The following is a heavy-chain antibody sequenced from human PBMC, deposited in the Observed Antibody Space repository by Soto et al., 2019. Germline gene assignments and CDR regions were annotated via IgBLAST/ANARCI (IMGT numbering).Heavy chain of an antibody. CDR3: VRGSGLLWFGELNYGMDV. CDR1: GFTFSSYS. J-gene: IGHJ6*02. CDR2: ISSSSSYI. D-gene: IGHD3-10*01. Sequence: PGGSLRLSCAASGFTFSSYSMNWVRQAPGKGLEWVSSISSSSSYIYYADSVKARFTISRDNAKNSLYLQMNSLRAEDTAVYYCVRGSGLLWFGELNYGMDVWGQGTTVTVSS. V-gene: IGHV3-21*01.